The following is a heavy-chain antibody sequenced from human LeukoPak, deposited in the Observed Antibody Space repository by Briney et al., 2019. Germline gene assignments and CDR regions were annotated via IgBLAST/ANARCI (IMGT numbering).Heavy chain of an antibody. CDR1: GFTFSSYW. CDR3: AKEGMVRGVIRGGDFDY. D-gene: IGHD3-10*01. J-gene: IGHJ4*02. CDR2: ISGSGGST. V-gene: IGHV3-23*01. Sequence: PGGSLRLSCAASGFTFSSYWMSWVRQAPGKGLEWVSAISGSGGSTYYADSVKGRFTISRDNSKNTLYLQMNSLRAEDTAVYYCAKEGMVRGVIRGGDFDYWGQGTLVTVSS.